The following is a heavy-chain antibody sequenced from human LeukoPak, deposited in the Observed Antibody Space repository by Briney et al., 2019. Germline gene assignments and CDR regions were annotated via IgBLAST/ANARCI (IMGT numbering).Heavy chain of an antibody. D-gene: IGHD5-12*01. CDR1: GESISYYY. J-gene: IGHJ4*02. V-gene: IGHV4-4*07. CDR3: ARHKGGYTVYYFDY. Sequence: PSETLSHACTLSGESISYYYWSWMRPPAGRGREWIGRIYRSGSTHYNPSLKSLVTMSPDTSKKQFSLKLTPVTAADTAVYYCARHKGGYTVYYFDYWGQGTLVTVSS. CDR2: IYRSGST.